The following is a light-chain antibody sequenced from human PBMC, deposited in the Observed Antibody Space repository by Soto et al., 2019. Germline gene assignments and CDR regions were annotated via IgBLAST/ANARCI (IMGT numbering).Light chain of an antibody. CDR3: QPSNDWPLT. CDR2: GAF. V-gene: IGKV3-15*01. J-gene: IGKJ1*01. Sequence: VLMDTQGTVALCAGEEGSLSWIASHSVSSNLAWYQQKPGQAPSLLIYGAFTRATGIPASFSGTGSGTEFTLSILSLHSEDFALSFCQPSNDWPLTFGQGTKVDI. CDR1: HSVSSN.